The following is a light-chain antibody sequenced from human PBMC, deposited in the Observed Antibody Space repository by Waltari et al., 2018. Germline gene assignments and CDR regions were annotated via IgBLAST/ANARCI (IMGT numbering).Light chain of an antibody. CDR2: DVS. Sequence: QSALTQPRSVSGSPGQSVTISCTGTSSDVGGYNSGSWYQQPPGNAPKLMIYDVSKRPSGVPDRFSGSKSGNTASLTISGLQADDEADYYCCSYAGSYTGVFGTGSKVTVL. CDR1: SSDVGGYNS. CDR3: CSYAGSYTGV. J-gene: IGLJ1*01. V-gene: IGLV2-11*01.